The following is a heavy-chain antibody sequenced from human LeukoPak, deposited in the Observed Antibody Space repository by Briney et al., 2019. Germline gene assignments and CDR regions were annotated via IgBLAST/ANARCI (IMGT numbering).Heavy chain of an antibody. V-gene: IGHV4-59*01. CDR2: INYSGTT. J-gene: IGHJ4*02. CDR1: GGSIGSYY. D-gene: IGHD3-22*01. CDR3: ARGTMMVGH. Sequence: SETLSLTCTVSGGSIGSYYWSWIRQPPGKGLEWIGYINYSGTTNYNPSLKSRVSISVDTSKNQFSLKLSSVTAADTAVYYCARGTMMVGHWGQGTQVTVSS.